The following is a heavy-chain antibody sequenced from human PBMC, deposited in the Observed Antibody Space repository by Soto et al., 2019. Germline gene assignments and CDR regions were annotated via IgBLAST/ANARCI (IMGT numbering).Heavy chain of an antibody. Sequence: SVNVSCQASRDAWSKLIVTWVRQAPRLGLEWVGGIIPIFGTATYAQKFQSRGTITADESTSTSYMEVNNLSSEETAVYYFAKVRYSSQMGCYYGMAVWGQGTTVTVSS. CDR1: RDAWSKLI. V-gene: IGHV1-69*13. CDR3: AKVRYSSQMGCYYGMAV. CDR2: IIPIFGTA. D-gene: IGHD6-19*01. J-gene: IGHJ6*02.